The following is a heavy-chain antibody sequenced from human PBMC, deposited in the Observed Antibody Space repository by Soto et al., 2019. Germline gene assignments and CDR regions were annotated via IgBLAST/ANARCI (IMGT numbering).Heavy chain of an antibody. CDR3: ARDPPTEFGLMDV. D-gene: IGHD3-16*01. Sequence: EVQLVESGGGLVKPGGSLRLSCAASGFTFSSYSMNWVRQAPGKGLEWVSSISSSSSYIYYADSVKGRFTISRDNAKNSLYLQMNSLRAEDTAVYYCARDPPTEFGLMDVWGQGTTVTVSS. V-gene: IGHV3-21*01. CDR2: ISSSSSYI. J-gene: IGHJ6*02. CDR1: GFTFSSYS.